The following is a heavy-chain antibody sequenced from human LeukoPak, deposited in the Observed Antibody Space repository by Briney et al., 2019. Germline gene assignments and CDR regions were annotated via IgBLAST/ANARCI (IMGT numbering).Heavy chain of an antibody. Sequence: ASVKVSCKASGYTFTGYYMHWVRQAPGQGLEWMGWINPNSGGTNYAQKPQGRVTMTTDTSTSTAYMELRSLRSDDTAVYYCARGGMEMATIIQYYFDYWGQGTLVTVSS. CDR2: INPNSGGT. CDR3: ARGGMEMATIIQYYFDY. D-gene: IGHD5-24*01. V-gene: IGHV1-2*02. CDR1: GYTFTGYY. J-gene: IGHJ4*02.